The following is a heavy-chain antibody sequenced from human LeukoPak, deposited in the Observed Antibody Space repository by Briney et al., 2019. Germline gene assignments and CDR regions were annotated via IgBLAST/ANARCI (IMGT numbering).Heavy chain of an antibody. CDR1: GFTFSSYS. D-gene: IGHD4-23*01. CDR2: ISSSSSYI. Sequence: GGSLRLSCAASGFTFSSYSMNWVRQAPGKGLEWVSSISSSSSYIYYADSVKGRFTISRDNAKNSLYLQVNSLRAEDAAVYYCARTLDYGGHGFDYWGQGTLVTVSS. J-gene: IGHJ4*02. V-gene: IGHV3-21*01. CDR3: ARTLDYGGHGFDY.